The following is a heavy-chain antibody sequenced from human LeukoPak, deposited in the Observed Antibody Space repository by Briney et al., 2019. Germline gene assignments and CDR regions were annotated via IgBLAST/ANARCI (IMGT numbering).Heavy chain of an antibody. CDR2: IIPIFGTA. CDR1: RGTFSNYA. CDR3: ARAEYYYGSGSKRHKGGWFDP. J-gene: IGHJ5*02. V-gene: IGHV1-69*13. D-gene: IGHD3-10*01. Sequence: VKVSCKASRGTFSNYAISWVRQAPGQGLEWMGGIIPIFGTANYAQKFQDRVTITADKSTSTAYMELSSLRSEDTAVYYCARAEYYYGSGSKRHKGGWFDPWGQGTLVTVSS.